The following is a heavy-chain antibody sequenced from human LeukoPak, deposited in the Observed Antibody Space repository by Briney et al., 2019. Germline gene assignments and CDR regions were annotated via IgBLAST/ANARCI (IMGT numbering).Heavy chain of an antibody. CDR1: GFTFSSYA. J-gene: IGHJ3*02. Sequence: PGGFLRLSCAASGFTFSSYAMSWVRQAPGKGLEWVSAISGSGGSTYYADSVKGRFTISRHNSKNTLYLQMNSLRAEDTAVYYCAKYSYDFWSGYYTGGAFDIWGQGTMVTVSS. V-gene: IGHV3-23*01. D-gene: IGHD3-3*01. CDR2: ISGSGGST. CDR3: AKYSYDFWSGYYTGGAFDI.